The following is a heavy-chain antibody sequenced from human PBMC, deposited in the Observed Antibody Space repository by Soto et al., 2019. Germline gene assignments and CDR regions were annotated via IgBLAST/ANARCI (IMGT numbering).Heavy chain of an antibody. CDR2: INPSGGST. CDR3: ARDRWNSKKWLATSYYYYGMDV. V-gene: IGHV1-46*01. J-gene: IGHJ6*01. CDR1: GYTFTSYY. D-gene: IGHD6-19*01. Sequence: ASVKVSCKASGYTFTSYYMHWVRQAPGQGLVWMVIINPSGGSTSYAQKFQGRVTMTRDTYTSTVYMELSSLRSEDTAVYYCARDRWNSKKWLATSYYYYGMDVGGQGTTVTVSS.